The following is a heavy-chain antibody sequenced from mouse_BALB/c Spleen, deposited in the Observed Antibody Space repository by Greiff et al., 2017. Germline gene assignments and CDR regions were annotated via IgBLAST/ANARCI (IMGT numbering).Heavy chain of an antibody. J-gene: IGHJ3*01. CDR2: INPSTGGT. Sequence: EVQLQQSGAELARPGASVKISCKASGYSFTGYYMHWVKQSPENSLEWIGEINPSTGGTSYNQKFKGKATLTVDKSSSTAYMQLKSLTSEESAVYYCTRGAGKGAWFAYWGQGTLVTVSA. CDR3: TRGAGKGAWFAY. CDR1: GYSFTGYY. D-gene: IGHD3-3*01. V-gene: IGHV1-42*01.